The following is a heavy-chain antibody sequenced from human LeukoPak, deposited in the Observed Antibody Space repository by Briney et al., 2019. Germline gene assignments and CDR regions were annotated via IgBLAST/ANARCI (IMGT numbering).Heavy chain of an antibody. CDR2: IYYSGST. CDR1: GGSISSYY. CDR3: ARDLGATLDN. Sequence: SETLSLTCTVSGGSISSYYWSWIRQPPGKGLEWIGYIYYSGSTNYNPSLKSRVTISVDTSKSQFSLKLSSVTAADTAVYYCARDLGATLDNWGQGTLVTVSS. J-gene: IGHJ4*02. V-gene: IGHV4-59*12. D-gene: IGHD1-26*01.